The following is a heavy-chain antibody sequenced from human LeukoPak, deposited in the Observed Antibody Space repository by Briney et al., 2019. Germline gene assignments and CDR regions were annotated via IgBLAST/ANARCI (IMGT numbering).Heavy chain of an antibody. CDR3: ARGFYSYGSGSPESDY. CDR2: IRYDGSNK. CDR1: GFTFSSYG. J-gene: IGHJ4*02. D-gene: IGHD3-10*01. Sequence: PGGSLRLSCAASGFTFSSYGMHWVRQAPGKGLEWVAFIRYDGSNKYYADSVKGRFTISRDNSKNTVYLQMNSLTTEDTAVYYCARGFYSYGSGSPESDYWGQGTLVTVSS. V-gene: IGHV3-30*02.